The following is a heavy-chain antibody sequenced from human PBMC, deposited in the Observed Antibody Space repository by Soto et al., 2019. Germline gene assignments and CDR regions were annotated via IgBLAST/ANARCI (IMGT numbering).Heavy chain of an antibody. CDR2: MNPNSGNT. CDR1: GYTFTSYD. Sequence: QVQLVQSGAEVKKPGATVKVSCKASGYTFTSYDINWVRQATGQGLEWMGWMNPNSGNTGYAQKFQGRVTMTRNTSIRTAYMELSSLRSEDTPVYFCARGGEYSSSQDYWGQGTLVTVSS. V-gene: IGHV1-8*01. D-gene: IGHD6-13*01. J-gene: IGHJ4*02. CDR3: ARGGEYSSSQDY.